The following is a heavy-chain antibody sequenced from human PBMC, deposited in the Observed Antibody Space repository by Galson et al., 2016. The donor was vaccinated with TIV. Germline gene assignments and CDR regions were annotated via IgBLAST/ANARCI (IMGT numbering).Heavy chain of an antibody. D-gene: IGHD5-18*01. CDR3: ATDRNTALDTYHAYYGMDA. Sequence: SVKVSCKASGGTFSSYVFNWVRLAPGQGLEWMGGIIPLFRTTNYAQKFQGRVTFTADESRSTAYMELSGLKSEDTAIYYCATDRNTALDTYHAYYGMDAWGQGTAVIVSS. CDR2: IIPLFRTT. CDR1: GGTFSSYV. V-gene: IGHV1-69*13. J-gene: IGHJ6*02.